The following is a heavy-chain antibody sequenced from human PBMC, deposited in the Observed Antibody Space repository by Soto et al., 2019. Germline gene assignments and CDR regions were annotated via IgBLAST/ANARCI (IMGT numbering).Heavy chain of an antibody. V-gene: IGHV3-30-3*01. Sequence: GGSLRLSCAASGFTFSSYAMHWVRQAPGKGLEWVAVISYDGSNKYYADSVKGRFTISRDNSKNTLYLQMNSLRAEDTAVYYCARDLLSYANYYDSSGPLLDYWGQGTLVTVSS. J-gene: IGHJ4*02. CDR2: ISYDGSNK. D-gene: IGHD3-22*01. CDR3: ARDLLSYANYYDSSGPLLDY. CDR1: GFTFSSYA.